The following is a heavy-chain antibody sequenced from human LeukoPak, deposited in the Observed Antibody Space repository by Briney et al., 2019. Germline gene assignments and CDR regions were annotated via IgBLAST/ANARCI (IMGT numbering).Heavy chain of an antibody. CDR1: GGSISSYQ. V-gene: IGHV4-59*08. Sequence: PSQTLSLTCTVSGGSISSYQWSWIRQPPGKGLEWIGYISYSGFTNYNPSLKSRVTISLDTSKNQFSLKLTSVTAADTAVYYCAGHHPRNTVDFWGQGTLVTVSS. J-gene: IGHJ4*02. CDR3: AGHHPRNTVDF. D-gene: IGHD2-8*02. CDR2: ISYSGFT.